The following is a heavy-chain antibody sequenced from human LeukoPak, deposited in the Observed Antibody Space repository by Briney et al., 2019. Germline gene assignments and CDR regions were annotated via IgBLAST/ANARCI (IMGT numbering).Heavy chain of an antibody. CDR1: GFTFSTYA. J-gene: IGHJ6*02. CDR3: AKVKVPHYYYYYGMDV. Sequence: GGSLRLSCAASGFTFSTYAMSWVRQAPGKGLEWVSAISGGGGSTYYADSVKGRFTISRDNSKNTLYLQMNSLRAEDTAVYYCAKVKVPHYYYYYGMDVWGQGTTVTVSS. CDR2: ISGGGGST. V-gene: IGHV3-23*01.